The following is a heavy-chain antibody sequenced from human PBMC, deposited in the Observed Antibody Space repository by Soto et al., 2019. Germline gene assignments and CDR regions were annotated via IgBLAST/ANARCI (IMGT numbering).Heavy chain of an antibody. CDR3: ARHNSYGYSGYYGMDV. CDR1: GYSFTSYW. J-gene: IGHJ6*02. V-gene: IGHV5-51*01. Sequence: GESLKISCKGSGYSFTSYWIGWVRQMPGKGLEWMGIIYPGDSDTRYSPSFQGQVTISADKSISTAYLQWSSLKASDTATYYCARHNSYGYSGYYGMDVWGQGTTVTVSS. CDR2: IYPGDSDT. D-gene: IGHD5-18*01.